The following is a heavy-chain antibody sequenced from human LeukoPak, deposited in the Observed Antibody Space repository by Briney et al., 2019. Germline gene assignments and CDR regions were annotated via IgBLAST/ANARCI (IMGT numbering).Heavy chain of an antibody. V-gene: IGHV3-30*02. CDR3: AKRKDASGSYHTQPYFDY. J-gene: IGHJ4*02. CDR1: GFTFNYYG. D-gene: IGHD3-10*01. Sequence: PGGSLRLSCAASGFTFNYYGMNWVRQAPGRGLEWLAFIRYDGGNKYYADSVKGRFTISRDNSKNTLYLEMNSLRAEDTAVYCCAKRKDASGSYHTQPYFDYWGQGTLVTVSS. CDR2: IRYDGGNK.